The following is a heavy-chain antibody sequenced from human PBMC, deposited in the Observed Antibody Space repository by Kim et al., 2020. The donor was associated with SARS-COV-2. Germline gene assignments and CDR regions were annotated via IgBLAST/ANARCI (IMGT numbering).Heavy chain of an antibody. J-gene: IGHJ4*02. CDR2: IYHSGST. CDR1: GYSISSGYY. D-gene: IGHD2-21*02. CDR3: ALIGKYCGGDCYSFAY. V-gene: IGHV4-38-2*02. Sequence: SETLSLTCTVSGYSISSGYYWGWIRQPPGKGLEWIGSIYHSGSTYYNPSLKSRVTISVDTSKNQFSLKLSSVTAADTAVYYCALIGKYCGGDCYSFAYWGQGTLVTVSS.